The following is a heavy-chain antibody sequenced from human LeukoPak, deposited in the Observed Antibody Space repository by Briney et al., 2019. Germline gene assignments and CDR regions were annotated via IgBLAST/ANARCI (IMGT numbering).Heavy chain of an antibody. J-gene: IGHJ6*02. V-gene: IGHV1-8*01. Sequence: ASVKVSCKASVYTFTSYDINWVRQATGQGLEWMGWMNPNSGNTGYAQKFQGRVTMTRNTSISTAYMELSRLRSEDTAVSYCARGESGSYFHYYYGMDVWGQGTTVTVSS. CDR1: VYTFTSYD. CDR2: MNPNSGNT. CDR3: ARGESGSYFHYYYGMDV. D-gene: IGHD1-26*01.